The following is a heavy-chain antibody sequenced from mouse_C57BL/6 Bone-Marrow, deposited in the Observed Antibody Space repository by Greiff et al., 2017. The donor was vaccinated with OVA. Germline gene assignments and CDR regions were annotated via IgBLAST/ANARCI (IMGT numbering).Heavy chain of an antibody. J-gene: IGHJ4*01. CDR2: INPYNGGT. CDR1: GYTFTDYY. V-gene: IGHV1-19*01. CDR3: ACYDYETWDY. D-gene: IGHD2-4*01. Sequence: VQLQQSGPVLVKPGASVKMSCKASGYTFTDYYMNWVKQSHGKSLEWIGVINPYNGGTSYNQKFKGKATLTVDKSSSTAYMELNSLTSEDSAVYYCACYDYETWDYWGQGTSVTVSS.